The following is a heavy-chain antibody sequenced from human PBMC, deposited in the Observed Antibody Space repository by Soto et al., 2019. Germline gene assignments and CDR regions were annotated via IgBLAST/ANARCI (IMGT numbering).Heavy chain of an antibody. CDR1: GCTFSSNI. Sequence: QVQLLQSGAEVKKPGSSVKVSCKASGCTFSSNIISWVRQAPGKGLEWMGRIIPTVGMANYAQKFQGRFTISADKFTNTVYMELSSLRADDSGVFFCARRVWAYISSCCTFDIWGKGTMVIVSS. J-gene: IGHJ3*02. CDR3: ARRVWAYISSCCTFDI. V-gene: IGHV1-69*02. CDR2: IIPTVGMA. D-gene: IGHD6-13*01.